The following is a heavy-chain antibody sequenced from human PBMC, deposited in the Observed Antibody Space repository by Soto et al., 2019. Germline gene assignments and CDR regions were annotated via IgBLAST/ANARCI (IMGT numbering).Heavy chain of an antibody. J-gene: IGHJ6*02. CDR2: INPNSGGT. D-gene: IGHD6-19*01. Sequence: TCTVSGGSISGHYWIWIRQPPGEGMEWMGWINPNSGGTNYAQKFQGWVSMTRDTSISTAYMELSRLRSDDTAVYYCARGVAGYSSGWTLYYYYGMDVWGQGTTVTVSS. V-gene: IGHV1-2*04. CDR3: ARGVAGYSSGWTLYYYYGMDV. CDR1: GGSISGHY.